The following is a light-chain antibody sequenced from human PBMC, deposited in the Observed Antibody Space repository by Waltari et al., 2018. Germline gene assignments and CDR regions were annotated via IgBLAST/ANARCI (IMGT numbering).Light chain of an antibody. Sequence: DIVLTQSPDSLAVSLCERATINCKSSPSVLYSSNNKNSLVWYQQKPGKPPKLLIYWASTRESGVPDRFSGSGSGTDFTLTINSLQAEDVAVYYCHQDYTLPYTFGQGTKVEIK. CDR1: PSVLYSSNNKNS. V-gene: IGKV4-1*01. CDR3: HQDYTLPYT. CDR2: WAS. J-gene: IGKJ2*01.